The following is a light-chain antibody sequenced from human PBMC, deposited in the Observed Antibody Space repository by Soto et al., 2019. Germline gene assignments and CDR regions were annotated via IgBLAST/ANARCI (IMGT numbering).Light chain of an antibody. V-gene: IGKV1-5*03. CDR3: QRYDIYRT. Sequence: DIQMTQSPSTLSASVGDRVTITFGASQSISSWFAWYQQKPGKAPKLLTYKASSLESGVQSRLSGSGSGTEFPLTISSLQSYDFAPSNRQRYDIYRTFDQGTKVEIK. CDR1: QSISSW. CDR2: KAS. J-gene: IGKJ1*01.